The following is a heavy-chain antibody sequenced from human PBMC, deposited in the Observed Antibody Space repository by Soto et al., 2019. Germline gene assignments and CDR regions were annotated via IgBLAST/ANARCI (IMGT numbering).Heavy chain of an antibody. CDR1: GDSVSSNTAA. V-gene: IGHV6-1*01. Sequence: PSQTLSLTCAISGDSVSSNTAAWNWIRSSPSRGLEWLGRTYYRSNWRHDYAVSVKSRITVNPDTSKNHFSLQLNSVTPDDTAVYYCARGVAGSGFDLWGQGTLVTSP. CDR3: ARGVAGSGFDL. D-gene: IGHD6-19*01. J-gene: IGHJ5*02. CDR2: TYYRSNWRH.